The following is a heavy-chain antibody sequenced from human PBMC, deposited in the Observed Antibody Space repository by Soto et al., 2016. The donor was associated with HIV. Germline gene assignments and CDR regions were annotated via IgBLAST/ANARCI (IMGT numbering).Heavy chain of an antibody. CDR3: TKDRGTMVRGVTLYYYYYGMDV. D-gene: IGHD3-10*01. Sequence: EVQLLESGGGLVQPGGSLRVSCAASKFTFSTYAMSWVRQAPGKGLEWVSTISNSGGTTYYADSVKGRFTISRDNSKNTLYLQMNSLRADDTAVYYCTKDRGTMVRGVTLYYYYYGMDVWGQGTTVTVSS. CDR2: ISNSGGTT. V-gene: IGHV3-23*01. J-gene: IGHJ6*02. CDR1: KFTFSTYA.